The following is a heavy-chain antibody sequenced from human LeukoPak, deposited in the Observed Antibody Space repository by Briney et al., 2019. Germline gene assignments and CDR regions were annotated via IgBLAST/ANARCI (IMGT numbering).Heavy chain of an antibody. CDR3: AKLYYGIDF. CDR1: GFTFGSYE. Sequence: GGSLRLSCAASGFTFGSYEMNWVRQAPGKGLEWVSYISSSGSTIYYADSVKGRFTISRDNSKNTLYLQMDSLRAEDTAIYYCAKLYYGIDFWGQGTLVTVSS. D-gene: IGHD3-10*01. CDR2: ISSSGSTI. V-gene: IGHV3-48*03. J-gene: IGHJ4*02.